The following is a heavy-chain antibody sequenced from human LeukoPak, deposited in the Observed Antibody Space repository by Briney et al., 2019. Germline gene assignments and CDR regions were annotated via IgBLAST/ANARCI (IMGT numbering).Heavy chain of an antibody. D-gene: IGHD6-19*01. CDR2: IYYSGST. CDR1: GGSISRDY. CDR3: ARDKWLVRGAFDI. V-gene: IGHV4-59*01. Sequence: SETLSLTCTVSGGSISRDYWSWIRQPPGKGLEWIGYIYYSGSTNYNPSLKSRVTISVDTSKNQFSLKLSSVTAADTAVYYCARDKWLVRGAFDIWGQGTMVTVSS. J-gene: IGHJ3*02.